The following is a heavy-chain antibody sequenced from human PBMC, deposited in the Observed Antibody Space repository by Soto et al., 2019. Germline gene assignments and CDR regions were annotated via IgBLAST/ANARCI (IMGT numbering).Heavy chain of an antibody. Sequence: SLTCAVYGGSFSGYYWSWIRQPPGKGLEWIGEINHSGSTNYNPSLKSRVTISVDTSKNQFSLKLSSVTAADTAVYYCARGLRSSSSGRDFDYWGQGTLVTVSS. J-gene: IGHJ4*02. D-gene: IGHD6-6*01. CDR2: INHSGST. CDR3: ARGLRSSSSGRDFDY. CDR1: GGSFSGYY. V-gene: IGHV4-34*01.